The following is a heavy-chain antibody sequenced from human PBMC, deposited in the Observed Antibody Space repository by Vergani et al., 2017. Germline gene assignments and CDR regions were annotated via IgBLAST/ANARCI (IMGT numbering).Heavy chain of an antibody. D-gene: IGHD3-22*01. V-gene: IGHV4-34*01. J-gene: IGHJ4*02. CDR2: LNHSGST. CDR1: GGSFIGYY. Sequence: QVQLQQWGAGLLKTSETLSLTCAVYGGSFIGYYWSWIRQPPGRGLEWIGELNHSGSTNYNPSLKSRVTISVDTSKNQFSLKLRSVTAADTAVYYCARDSSGYYQFDYWGQGTLVTVSS. CDR3: ARDSSGYYQFDY.